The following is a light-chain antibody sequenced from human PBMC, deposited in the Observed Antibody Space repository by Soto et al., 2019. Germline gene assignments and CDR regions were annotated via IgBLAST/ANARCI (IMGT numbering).Light chain of an antibody. CDR2: AAP. J-gene: IGKJ4*01. V-gene: IGKV1-12*01. CDR3: QQANSFPRT. CDR1: QGISTW. Sequence: DIQITQSPSSVYAAVGDRVTITCRASQGISTWLAWYQQKPGKAPNLLIFAAPSLQSGIPSRFSGSGSGTDFTLPVSSLQPEDFATYYCQQANSFPRTFGGGTKVEIK.